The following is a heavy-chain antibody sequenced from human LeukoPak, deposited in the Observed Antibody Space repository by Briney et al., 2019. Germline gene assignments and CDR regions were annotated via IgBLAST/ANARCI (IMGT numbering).Heavy chain of an antibody. CDR2: IYPGDSDT. CDR1: GYSFTSYW. J-gene: IGHJ3*02. CDR3: PRLPLVVRGVISTFDI. Sequence: GESLKISCKGSGYSFTSYWIGWVRQMPGKGLEWMGIIYPGDSDTRYSPSFQGQVTISADKSISTAYLQWSSLKASDTAMYYCPRLPLVVRGVISTFDIWGQGTMVTVSS. V-gene: IGHV5-51*01. D-gene: IGHD3-10*01.